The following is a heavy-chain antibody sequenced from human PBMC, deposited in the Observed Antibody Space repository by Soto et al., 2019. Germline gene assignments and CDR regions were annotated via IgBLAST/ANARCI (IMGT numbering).Heavy chain of an antibody. CDR3: STEYFDY. CDR2: FDPEDGET. CDR1: GYTLNELS. V-gene: IGHV1-24*01. J-gene: IGHJ4*02. Sequence: ASVQVSCMDSGYTLNELSMHWVRQAPGKGLEWMGGFDPEDGETIYAQKFQGRVTMTEDTSTDTAYMELSSLRSEDTAVYYCSTEYFDYWGQGTLVTVSS.